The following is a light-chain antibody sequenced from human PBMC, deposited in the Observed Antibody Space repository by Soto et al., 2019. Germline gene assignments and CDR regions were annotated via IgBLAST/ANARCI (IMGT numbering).Light chain of an antibody. J-gene: IGLJ3*02. Sequence: QSALTQPASVSGSPGQSITISCTGTSSDVGGYNYVSWYQQHPGKAPKLMIYEVSNRLSGVSNRFSGSKSGNTASLTISGLQAEDEADYYCRSYPSSSTWVFGGGTKVTVL. V-gene: IGLV2-14*01. CDR1: SSDVGGYNY. CDR2: EVS. CDR3: RSYPSSSTWV.